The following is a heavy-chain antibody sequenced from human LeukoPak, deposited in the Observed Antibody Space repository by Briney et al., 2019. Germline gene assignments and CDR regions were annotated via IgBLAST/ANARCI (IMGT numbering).Heavy chain of an antibody. CDR1: GFTFSSYE. CDR3: ARTRDGPFAY. J-gene: IGHJ4*02. D-gene: IGHD5-24*01. V-gene: IGHV3-48*03. Sequence: GGSLRLSCAASGFTFSSYEMSWVRQAPGKGLEWLSHISNSGSSIQYADSVKGRFTISRDNAKNSLYLQMNSLRVEDTAIYYCARTRDGPFAYWGQGTLVTVSS. CDR2: ISNSGSSI.